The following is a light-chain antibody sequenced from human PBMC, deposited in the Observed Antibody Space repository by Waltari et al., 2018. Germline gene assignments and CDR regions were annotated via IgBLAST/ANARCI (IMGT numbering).Light chain of an antibody. V-gene: IGKV3-20*01. CDR3: QQYDISPLT. CDR2: GAS. J-gene: IGKJ4*01. Sequence: EIVLTQSPGTLSLSPGERATLSCRASQTVRTTYLAWYQQKPGQAPTLLIYGASSRATGITDRFSGSGSGTDFALTISSLEPEDFAVYYCQQYDISPLTFGGGTKLEIK. CDR1: QTVRTTY.